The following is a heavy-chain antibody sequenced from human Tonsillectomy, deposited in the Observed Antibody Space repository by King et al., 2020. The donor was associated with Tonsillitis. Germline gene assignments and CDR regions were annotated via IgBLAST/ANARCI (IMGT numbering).Heavy chain of an antibody. CDR2: ISYDGSTK. Sequence: QLVQSGGGVVQPGRSLRLSCAASGFTFNSYGMHWVRQAPGKGLEWVAVISYDGSTKYYADSVKGRFTISRDNSKNTLYLQMNSLRAEDTAVYYCVKSYGGNSNGLDYWGQGTLVTVSS. CDR1: GFTFNSYG. D-gene: IGHD4-23*01. J-gene: IGHJ4*02. CDR3: VKSYGGNSNGLDY. V-gene: IGHV3-30*18.